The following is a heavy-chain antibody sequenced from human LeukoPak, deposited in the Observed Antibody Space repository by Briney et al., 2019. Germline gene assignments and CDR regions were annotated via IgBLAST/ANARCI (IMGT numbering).Heavy chain of an antibody. Sequence: SVKVSCKASGYTFTSYGISWVRQAPGQGLEWMGGIIPIFGTANYAQKFQGRVTITTDESTSTAYMELSSLRSEDTAVYYCASGGKAFDYWGQGTLVTVSS. D-gene: IGHD4-23*01. J-gene: IGHJ4*02. V-gene: IGHV1-69*05. CDR2: IIPIFGTA. CDR1: GYTFTSYG. CDR3: ASGGKAFDY.